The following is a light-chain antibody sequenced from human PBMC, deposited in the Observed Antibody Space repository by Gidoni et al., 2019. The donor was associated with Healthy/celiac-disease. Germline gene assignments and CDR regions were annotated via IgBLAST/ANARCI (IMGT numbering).Light chain of an antibody. V-gene: IGKV3-20*01. CDR1: QSVSSSY. Sequence: EIVLTQSPGTLSLSPGERATLSCRASQSVSSSYLAWYQQKPGQAPRLLIYGASSRATGIPDRFRGSGSGTDFTLTISRLEPEDFAVYYCQQYGSPGTFGQGTKVEIK. J-gene: IGKJ1*01. CDR3: QQYGSPGT. CDR2: GAS.